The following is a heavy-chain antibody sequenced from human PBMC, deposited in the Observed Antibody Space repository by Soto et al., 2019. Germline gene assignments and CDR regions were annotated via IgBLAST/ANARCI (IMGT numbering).Heavy chain of an antibody. CDR1: GGTFSSYA. J-gene: IGHJ3*02. CDR3: ARAEITVNDAFDI. V-gene: IGHV1-2*04. Sequence: GASVKVSCKASGGTFSSYAISWVRQAPGQGLEWMGWINPNSGGTNYAQKFQGWVTMTRDTSISTAYMELSRLRSDDTAVYYCARAEITVNDAFDIWGQGTMVTVSS. CDR2: INPNSGGT. D-gene: IGHD3-16*01.